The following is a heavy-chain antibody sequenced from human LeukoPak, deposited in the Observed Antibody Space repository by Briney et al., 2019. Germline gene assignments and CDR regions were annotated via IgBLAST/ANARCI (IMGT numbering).Heavy chain of an antibody. J-gene: IGHJ5*02. CDR3: ARHDSPSGPLPRIGWFDP. D-gene: IGHD3-10*01. Sequence: SETLSLTCTVSGYSISSGYYWGWIRQPPGKGLEWIGSIYHSGSTYYNPSLKSRVTISVDTSKNQFSLKLSSVTAADTAVYYCARHDSPSGPLPRIGWFDPWGQGTLVTVSS. CDR2: IYHSGST. V-gene: IGHV4-38-2*02. CDR1: GYSISSGYY.